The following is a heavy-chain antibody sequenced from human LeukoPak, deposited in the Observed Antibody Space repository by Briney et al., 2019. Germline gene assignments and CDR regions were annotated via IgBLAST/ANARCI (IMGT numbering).Heavy chain of an antibody. CDR2: ISWNSGSI. CDR1: GFTFDDYA. J-gene: IGHJ4*02. Sequence: GRSLRLSCAASGFTFDDYAMHWVRQAPGKGLEWVSGISWNSGSIGYADSVKGRFTISRDNAKNSLYLQMNSLRAEDTAVYYCARDLEWLSSLDYWGQGTLVTVSS. CDR3: ARDLEWLSSLDY. D-gene: IGHD3-3*01. V-gene: IGHV3-9*01.